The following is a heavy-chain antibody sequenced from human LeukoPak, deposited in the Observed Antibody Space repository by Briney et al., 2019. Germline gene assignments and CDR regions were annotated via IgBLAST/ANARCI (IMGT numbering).Heavy chain of an antibody. Sequence: ASVKVSCKASGYTFTTYGISWVRQAPGQGLEWMAWISAYNGNTNYAQNLQGRVTMTTDTSTSTAYMELRSLRSDDTAVYYCARDRPSLWGTVVTPRDDAFDIWGQGTMVTVSS. CDR2: ISAYNGNT. V-gene: IGHV1-18*01. D-gene: IGHD4-23*01. CDR1: GYTFTTYG. CDR3: ARDRPSLWGTVVTPRDDAFDI. J-gene: IGHJ3*02.